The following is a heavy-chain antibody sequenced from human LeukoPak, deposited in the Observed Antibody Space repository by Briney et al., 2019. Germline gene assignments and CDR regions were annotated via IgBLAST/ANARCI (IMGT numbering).Heavy chain of an antibody. CDR3: ARDMSSSGCDY. V-gene: IGHV3-30-3*01. CDR1: GFTFSSYA. D-gene: IGHD6-19*01. Sequence: GGSLRLSCAASGFTFSSYAMHWVRQAPGKGLEWVAVISYDGSNKYYADSVKGRFTISRDNSKNTLYLQMNSLRAEDTAVYYCARDMSSSGCDYWGQGTLVTVSS. J-gene: IGHJ4*02. CDR2: ISYDGSNK.